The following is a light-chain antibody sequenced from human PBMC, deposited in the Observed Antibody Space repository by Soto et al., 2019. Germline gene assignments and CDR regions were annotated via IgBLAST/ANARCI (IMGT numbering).Light chain of an antibody. CDR2: GAS. V-gene: IGKV3-20*01. CDR1: QSVSSY. CDR3: QHFRA. J-gene: IGKJ5*01. Sequence: EVVFTQSPATLSLSPGERATLSCRASQSVSSYLAWYQQKPGQAPRLLIYGASSRATGIPDRFSGSGSGTDFTLTISRLEPEDFVLYYCQHFRAFGQGTRLEIK.